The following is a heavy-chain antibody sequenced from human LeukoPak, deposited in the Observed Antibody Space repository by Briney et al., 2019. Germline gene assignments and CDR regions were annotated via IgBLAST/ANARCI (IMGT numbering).Heavy chain of an antibody. V-gene: IGHV1-8*01. CDR2: MNPNSGNT. D-gene: IGHD4-17*01. CDR1: GYTFTSYD. J-gene: IGHJ4*02. CDR3: ARARAFYGDYHYYFDY. Sequence: ASVKVSCKASGYTFTSYDINWVRQATGQGLEWMGWMNPNSGNTGYAQKFQGRVTMTSNTSISTAYMELSSLRSEDTAVYYCARARAFYGDYHYYFDYWGQGTLVTVSS.